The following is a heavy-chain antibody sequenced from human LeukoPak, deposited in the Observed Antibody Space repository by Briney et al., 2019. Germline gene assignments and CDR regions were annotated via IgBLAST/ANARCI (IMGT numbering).Heavy chain of an antibody. J-gene: IGHJ6*02. CDR1: GYTFTGYY. V-gene: IGHV1-2*02. D-gene: IGHD3-10*01. CDR2: INPNSGGT. CDR3: ARDIYGSGSPSASSL. Sequence: APVKVSCKASGYTFTGYYMHWVRQAPGQGLEWMGWINPNSGGTNYAQKFQGRVTMTRDTSISTAYMELSRLRSDDTAVYYCARDIYGSGSPSASSLWGQGTTVTVSS.